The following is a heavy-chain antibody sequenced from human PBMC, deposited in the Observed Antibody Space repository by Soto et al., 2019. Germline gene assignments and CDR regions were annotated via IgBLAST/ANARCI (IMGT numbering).Heavy chain of an antibody. J-gene: IGHJ6*02. D-gene: IGHD2-21*02. Sequence: SETLSLTCTVSGGSISSYYWSWIRQPPGKGLEWIGYIYYSGSTNYNPSLKSRVTISVDTSKNQFSLKLSSVTAADTAVYYCARTPTYCGGDCYLPYYYHGMDVWGQGTTVTVSS. CDR3: ARTPTYCGGDCYLPYYYHGMDV. V-gene: IGHV4-59*01. CDR1: GGSISSYY. CDR2: IYYSGST.